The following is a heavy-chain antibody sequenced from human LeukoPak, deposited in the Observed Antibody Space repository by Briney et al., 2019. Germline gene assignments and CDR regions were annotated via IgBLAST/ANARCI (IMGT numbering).Heavy chain of an antibody. Sequence: PGGSLRLSCAASGFTFSSYWMSWVRQAPGKGVEWVANIKQDGSEKYYVDSVKGRFTISRDNAKNSLFLEMNSLRAEDTAVYYCARHVRFEGVDYWGQGTLVTVSS. CDR3: ARHVRFEGVDY. D-gene: IGHD3-3*01. J-gene: IGHJ4*02. CDR2: IKQDGSEK. V-gene: IGHV3-7*01. CDR1: GFTFSSYW.